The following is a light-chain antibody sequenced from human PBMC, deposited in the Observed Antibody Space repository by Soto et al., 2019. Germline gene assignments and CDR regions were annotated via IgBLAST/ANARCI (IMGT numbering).Light chain of an antibody. J-gene: IGLJ1*01. V-gene: IGLV2-14*01. Sequence: QSALTQPASMSGSPGQSITISCTGTSIDVGSYNYVSWYQQHPGKAPKLMIYEVSNRPSGVSNRFSGSKSGNTASLTISGLQAEDEADYYCSSYTSSSTVFGTGTKLTVL. CDR2: EVS. CDR3: SSYTSSSTV. CDR1: SIDVGSYNY.